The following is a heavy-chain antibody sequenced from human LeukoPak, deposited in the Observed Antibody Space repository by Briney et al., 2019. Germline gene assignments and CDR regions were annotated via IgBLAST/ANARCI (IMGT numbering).Heavy chain of an antibody. D-gene: IGHD6-19*01. Sequence: SETLSLTCTVSGGSISSYYWSWIRQPPGKGLEWIGYIYYSGSSTYNPSLKSRVTISVDTSKNQFSLKLSSVTAADTAVYYCARGAGTLLDYWGQGTLVTVSS. J-gene: IGHJ4*02. CDR3: ARGAGTLLDY. V-gene: IGHV4-59*01. CDR1: GGSISSYY. CDR2: IYYSGSS.